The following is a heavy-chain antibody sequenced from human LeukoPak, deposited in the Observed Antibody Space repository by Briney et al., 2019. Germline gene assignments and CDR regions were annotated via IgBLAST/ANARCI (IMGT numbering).Heavy chain of an antibody. D-gene: IGHD2-2*01. CDR1: GFTFSSYG. J-gene: IGHJ4*02. Sequence: GGSLRLSCAASGFTFSSYGMHWVRQAPGKGLEWVAFILYDGSNKYYADSVKGRFTISRDNSKNTLYLQMNSLRAEDTAVYYCAKERVSEYQLLLLDYWGQGTLVTVSS. CDR3: AKERVSEYQLLLLDY. CDR2: ILYDGSNK. V-gene: IGHV3-30*02.